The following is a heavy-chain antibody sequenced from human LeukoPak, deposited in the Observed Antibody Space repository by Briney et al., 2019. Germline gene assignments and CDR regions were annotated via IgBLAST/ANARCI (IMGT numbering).Heavy chain of an antibody. J-gene: IGHJ6*03. CDR1: GFTFSDYY. CDR2: ISSSGSTI. D-gene: IGHD6-6*01. CDR3: ARAHSSSSTYYYYVDV. V-gene: IGHV3-11*01. Sequence: GGSLRLSCAASGFTFSDYYMSWIRQAPGKGLEWVSYISSSGSTIYYADSVKGRFTISRDNAKNSLYLQMNSLRAEDTAVYYCARAHSSSSTYYYYVDVWGKGTTVTVSS.